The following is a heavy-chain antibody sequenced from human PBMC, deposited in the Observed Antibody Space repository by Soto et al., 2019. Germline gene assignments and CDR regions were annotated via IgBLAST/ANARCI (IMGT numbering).Heavy chain of an antibody. CDR1: GCTFTSYY. V-gene: IGHV1-46*01. CDR2: INPSGGST. CDR3: AGYYDGSGYYY. J-gene: IGHJ4*02. D-gene: IGHD3-22*01. Sequence: ASVKVSCKASGCTFTSYYLDWVRQPPGQGLEGLGIINPSGGSTSYAQKFQGRVTMTRDTSPSTVYMELSSLRAEDTDVYYCAGYYDGSGYYYWGQGTLVTVSS.